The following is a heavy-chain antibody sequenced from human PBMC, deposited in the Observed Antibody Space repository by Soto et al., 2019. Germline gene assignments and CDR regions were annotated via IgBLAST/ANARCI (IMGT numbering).Heavy chain of an antibody. CDR2: ISYDGSNK. CDR1: GFTFSSYA. CDR3: ARAGMYSSGYGNWFDP. J-gene: IGHJ5*02. Sequence: LRLSCAASGFTFSSYAMHWVRQAPGKGLEWVAVISYDGSNKYYADSVKGRFTISRDNSKNTLYLQMNSLRAEDTAVYYCARAGMYSSGYGNWFDPWGQGTLVPVSS. V-gene: IGHV3-30-3*01. D-gene: IGHD6-19*01.